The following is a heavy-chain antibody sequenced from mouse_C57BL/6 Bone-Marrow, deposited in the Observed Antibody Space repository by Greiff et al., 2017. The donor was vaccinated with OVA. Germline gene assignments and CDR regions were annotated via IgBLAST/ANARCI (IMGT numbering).Heavy chain of an antibody. CDR1: GFTFSSYG. V-gene: IGHV5-6*01. Sequence: EVMLVESGGDLVKPGGSLKLSCAASGFTFSSYGMSWVRQTPDKRLEWVATISSGGSYTYYPESVKGRFTIARDKAKNTLYLQMSSLKSEDTAMYYCARVYYGSFAYWGQGTLVTVSA. CDR3: ARVYYGSFAY. D-gene: IGHD1-1*01. CDR2: ISSGGSYT. J-gene: IGHJ3*01.